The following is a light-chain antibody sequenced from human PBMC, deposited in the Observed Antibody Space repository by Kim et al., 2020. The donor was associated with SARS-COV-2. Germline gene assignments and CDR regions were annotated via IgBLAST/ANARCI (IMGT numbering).Light chain of an antibody. CDR2: GKN. J-gene: IGLJ7*01. V-gene: IGLV3-19*01. CDR3: NSRDSSGVPAV. Sequence: SSELTQDPAVSVALGQTVRITCQGDSLRSYYASWYQQKPGQAPVLVIYGKNNRPSGIPDRFSGSSSGNTASLTITGAQAEDEADYYCNSRDSSGVPAVFGGGTQLTVL. CDR1: SLRSYY.